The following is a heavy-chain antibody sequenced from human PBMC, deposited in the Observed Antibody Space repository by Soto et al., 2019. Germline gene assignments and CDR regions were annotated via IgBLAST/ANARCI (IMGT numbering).Heavy chain of an antibody. CDR3: AKRLRYGDYEVDY. V-gene: IGHV3-23*01. CDR1: GFTFSTYA. D-gene: IGHD4-17*01. Sequence: GGSLTPSCAASGFTFSTYALSWVRHAPGKGMEWASAISGSVASTYYADSVTGRCTIARDNSKNPLYPQMNSLRAEDTAVYYCAKRLRYGDYEVDYWGKGTLVTVCS. J-gene: IGHJ4*02. CDR2: ISGSVAST.